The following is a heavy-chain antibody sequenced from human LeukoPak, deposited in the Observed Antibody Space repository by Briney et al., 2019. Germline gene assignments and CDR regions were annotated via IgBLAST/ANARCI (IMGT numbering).Heavy chain of an antibody. CDR2: IYYSGST. D-gene: IGHD5-12*01. Sequence: SETLSLTCTVSGGSISSYHWSWIRQPPGKGLEWIGYIYYSGSTNYNPSLKSRVTISVDTSKNQFSLKLSSVTAADTAVYYCARDGYDSSWFDPWGQGTLVTVSS. J-gene: IGHJ5*02. CDR1: GGSISSYH. V-gene: IGHV4-59*01. CDR3: ARDGYDSSWFDP.